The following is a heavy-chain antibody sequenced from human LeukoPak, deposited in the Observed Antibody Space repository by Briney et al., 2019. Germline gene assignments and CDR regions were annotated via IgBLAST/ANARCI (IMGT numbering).Heavy chain of an antibody. CDR3: ARVVYYFYAMDV. CDR1: GYTFTDYN. V-gene: IGHV1-2*02. D-gene: IGHD2-8*01. CDR2: INPNSGGT. Sequence: ASVKVSCKASGYTFTDYNIHWVRQAPGQGLEWMGWINPNSGGTNYAQRFQGRVHMTRDTSISTAYMELSRLRSDDTALYYCARVVYYFYAMDVWGQGTTVTVSS. J-gene: IGHJ6*02.